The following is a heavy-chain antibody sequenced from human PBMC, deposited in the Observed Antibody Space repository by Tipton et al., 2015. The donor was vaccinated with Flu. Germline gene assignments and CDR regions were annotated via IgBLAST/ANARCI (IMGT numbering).Heavy chain of an antibody. CDR3: AREDRGGMDV. CDR1: GFTFMYCT. CDR2: ISASGGTT. D-gene: IGHD1-26*01. V-gene: IGHV3-23*01. J-gene: IGHJ6*02. Sequence: GSLRLSCSASGFTFMYCTMTWVRQAPGKGLEWVSTISASGGTTYTDSEKGRFSISRDNSKNTLYLEMNSLKAEDTSVYYCAREDRGGMDVWGQGTTVTVSS.